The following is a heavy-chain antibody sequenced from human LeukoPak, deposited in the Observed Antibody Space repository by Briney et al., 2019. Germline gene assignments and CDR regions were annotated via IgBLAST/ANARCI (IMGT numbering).Heavy chain of an antibody. CDR1: GFTFSSYA. CDR2: ISGSGGST. Sequence: GGSLRLSCAASGFTFSSYAMSWVRQAPGKGLEWVSAISGSGGSTYYADSVKGRFTIPRDNSKNTLYLQMNSLRPDDTAVYYCAKSDSNYDFWSGYFTPSFDYWGQGTLVTVSS. V-gene: IGHV3-23*01. D-gene: IGHD3-3*01. J-gene: IGHJ4*02. CDR3: AKSDSNYDFWSGYFTPSFDY.